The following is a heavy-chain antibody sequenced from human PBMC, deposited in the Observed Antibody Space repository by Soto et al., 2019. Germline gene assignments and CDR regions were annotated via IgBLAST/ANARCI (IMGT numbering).Heavy chain of an antibody. Sequence: SETLSLTCTVSGGSISSYYWSWIRQPPGKGLEWIGYIYYSGSTNYNPSLKSRVTISVDTSKNQFSLKLSSVTAADTAVYYCARHPSRRYYDSSGYYYPLVYGMDVWGQGTTVT. CDR3: ARHPSRRYYDSSGYYYPLVYGMDV. CDR2: IYYSGST. V-gene: IGHV4-59*08. CDR1: GGSISSYY. D-gene: IGHD3-22*01. J-gene: IGHJ6*02.